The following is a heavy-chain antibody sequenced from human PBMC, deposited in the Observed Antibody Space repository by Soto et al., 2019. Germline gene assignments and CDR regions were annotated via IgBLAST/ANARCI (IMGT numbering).Heavy chain of an antibody. CDR3: ARGHDYDAFDY. D-gene: IGHD3-22*01. CDR1: GGTFSSYA. J-gene: IGHJ4*02. V-gene: IGHV1-69*01. CDR2: IIPILGTA. Sequence: ASVKVSCKASGGTFSSYALRWVRQAPGQGLEWMGAIIPILGTANYAQKFQGRVTITADESTSTAYMELSSLRSEDTAVYYCARGHDYDAFDYWGQGTLVTVSS.